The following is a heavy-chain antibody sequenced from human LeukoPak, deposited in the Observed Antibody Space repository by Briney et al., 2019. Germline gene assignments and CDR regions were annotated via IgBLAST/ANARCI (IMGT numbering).Heavy chain of an antibody. V-gene: IGHV1-8*01. J-gene: IGHJ4*02. Sequence: ASVKVSCKASRYNFTSYDINWVRQATGQGLEWMGWMNPNSGNTGYAQKFQGRVTMTRNTSISTAYMELSSLRSEDTAVYYCARERYYDSSGYYYYFDYWGQGTLVTVSS. D-gene: IGHD3-22*01. CDR1: RYNFTSYD. CDR3: ARERYYDSSGYYYYFDY. CDR2: MNPNSGNT.